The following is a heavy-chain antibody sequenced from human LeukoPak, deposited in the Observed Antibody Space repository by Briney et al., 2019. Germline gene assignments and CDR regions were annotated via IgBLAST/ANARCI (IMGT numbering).Heavy chain of an antibody. V-gene: IGHV3-7*01. CDR2: IKQDGSEK. J-gene: IGHJ5*02. Sequence: PGGSLRLYCAASGFTFSNYWMSWVRQAPGKGPEWVANIKQDGSEKYYVDSVEGRFAISRDNAQNSLYLQMNSLRVEDTAMYYCARWQPGFDPWGQGTLVTVSS. CDR3: ARWQPGFDP. CDR1: GFTFSNYW. D-gene: IGHD6-13*01.